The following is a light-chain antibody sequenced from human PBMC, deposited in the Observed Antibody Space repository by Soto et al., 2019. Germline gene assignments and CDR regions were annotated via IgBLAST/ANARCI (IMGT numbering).Light chain of an antibody. CDR2: GAS. J-gene: IGKJ1*01. Sequence: EIVMTQSPATLSVSPGERATLSCRASQSVSRNLAWYQQKPGQAPRLLIYGASTRATGIPARFSGSGSGTEFTLTISSLQSEDFVVYYCQQYNNWPPMAFGQGTKVEIK. CDR1: QSVSRN. V-gene: IGKV3-15*01. CDR3: QQYNNWPPMA.